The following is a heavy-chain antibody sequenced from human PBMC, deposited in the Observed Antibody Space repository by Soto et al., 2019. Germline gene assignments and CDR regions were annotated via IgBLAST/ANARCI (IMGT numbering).Heavy chain of an antibody. V-gene: IGHV1-8*01. D-gene: IGHD4-17*01. Sequence: ASVRVSCKASGYTFTSYDINWVRQATGQGLEWMGWMNPNSGNTGYAQKFQGRVTMTRNTSISTAYMELSSLRSEDTAVYYCARGHDDYGDYNYFDYWGQGTLVTVSS. J-gene: IGHJ4*02. CDR2: MNPNSGNT. CDR1: GYTFTSYD. CDR3: ARGHDDYGDYNYFDY.